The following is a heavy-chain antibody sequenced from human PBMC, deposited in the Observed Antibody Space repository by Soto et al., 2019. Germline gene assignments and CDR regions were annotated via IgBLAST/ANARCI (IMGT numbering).Heavy chain of an antibody. J-gene: IGHJ4*02. CDR1: GFTFSSYG. V-gene: IGHV3-33*01. D-gene: IGHD3-22*01. Sequence: GGSLRLSCAASGFTFSSYGMHWVRQAPGKGLEWVAVIWYDGSNKYYADSVKGRFTISRDNSKNTLYLQMNSLRAEDTAVYYCARDALLREYYYDSSGLDYWGQGTLVTVSS. CDR3: ARDALLREYYYDSSGLDY. CDR2: IWYDGSNK.